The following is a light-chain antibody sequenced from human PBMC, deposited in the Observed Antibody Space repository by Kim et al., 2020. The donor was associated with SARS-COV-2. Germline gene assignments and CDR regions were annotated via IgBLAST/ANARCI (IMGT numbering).Light chain of an antibody. V-gene: IGKV3-11*01. J-gene: IGKJ5*01. Sequence: DIVLTQSPATLSWSPGERATLTCRASQGVGSYLAWYQQKPGQAPRLLIYDASNRATGIPARFSGSGSGTDFTLTISSLEPEDVAVYYCQQRSNWPITFGQGTRLEIK. CDR2: DAS. CDR3: QQRSNWPIT. CDR1: QGVGSY.